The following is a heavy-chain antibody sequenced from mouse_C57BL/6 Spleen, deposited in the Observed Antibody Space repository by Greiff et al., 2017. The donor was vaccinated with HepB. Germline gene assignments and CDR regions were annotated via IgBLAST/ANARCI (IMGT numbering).Heavy chain of an antibody. J-gene: IGHJ2*01. CDR2: INYDGSST. D-gene: IGHD2-14*01. Sequence: DVKLVESEGGLVQPGSSMKLSCTASGFTFSDYYMAWVRQVPEKGLEWVANINYDGSSTYYLDSLKSRFIISRDNAKNILYLQMSSLKSEDTATYYCARDDRLGFDYWGQGTTLTVSS. CDR3: ARDDRLGFDY. CDR1: GFTFSDYY. V-gene: IGHV5-16*01.